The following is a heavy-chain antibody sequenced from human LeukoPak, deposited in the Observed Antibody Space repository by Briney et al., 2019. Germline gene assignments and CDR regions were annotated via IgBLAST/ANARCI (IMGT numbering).Heavy chain of an antibody. V-gene: IGHV3-23*01. CDR2: TRGSGGNT. CDR3: TTDWGYNRELAFDY. J-gene: IGHJ4*02. Sequence: GGSLRLSCAASGFTFSNYAMSWVRQAPGKGLEWVSATRGSGGNTYYADSVKGRFTISRDNSKNTLYLQMNSLRAEDTAVYYCTTDWGYNRELAFDYWGQGTLVTVSS. CDR1: GFTFSNYA. D-gene: IGHD6-13*01.